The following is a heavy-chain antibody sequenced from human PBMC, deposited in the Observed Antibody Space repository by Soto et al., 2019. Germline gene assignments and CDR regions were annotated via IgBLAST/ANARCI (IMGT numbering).Heavy chain of an antibody. CDR1: GFSLTTGVG. Sequence: SGPTLVNPTQTLTLTCSFSGFSLTTGVGVGWIRQPPGKALEWLAIIYWNDEELYNPSLKTRLTITKDTSKNQVVLTVTDMDPVDTATYYCAHRVNMARGPYNYFGPWGQGTLVTVSS. CDR2: IYWNDEE. D-gene: IGHD3-10*01. J-gene: IGHJ5*02. V-gene: IGHV2-5*01. CDR3: AHRVNMARGPYNYFGP.